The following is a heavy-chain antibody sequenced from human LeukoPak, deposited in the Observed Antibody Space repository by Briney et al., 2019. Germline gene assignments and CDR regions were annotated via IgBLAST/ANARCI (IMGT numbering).Heavy chain of an antibody. V-gene: IGHV3-30*18. CDR1: GFTFSSHG. Sequence: GGSLRLSCAASGFTFSSHGMHWVRQAPGMGLEWVALILYDGSNEYYADSVQGRFTISRDSSRNSLYLQVNSLRAEDTAVYYCAKDGTGGYYYLDYWGQGTLVTVSS. CDR3: AKDGTGGYYYLDY. D-gene: IGHD3-22*01. CDR2: ILYDGSNE. J-gene: IGHJ4*02.